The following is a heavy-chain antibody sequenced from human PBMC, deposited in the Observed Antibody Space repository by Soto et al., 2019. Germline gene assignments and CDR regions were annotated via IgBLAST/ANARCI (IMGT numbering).Heavy chain of an antibody. CDR2: INSDGSST. V-gene: IGHV3-74*01. CDR1: GFTFSSYW. CDR3: ARVLSRYGGSNWSDL. D-gene: IGHD3-10*02. J-gene: IGHJ5*02. Sequence: PGGSLRLSCAASGFTFSSYWMHWVRQAPGKGLVWVSRINSDGSSTSYADSVKGRFTISRDNAKNTLYLQMNSLRAEDTAVYYCARVLSRYGGSNWSDLWRHGTLFRSPQ.